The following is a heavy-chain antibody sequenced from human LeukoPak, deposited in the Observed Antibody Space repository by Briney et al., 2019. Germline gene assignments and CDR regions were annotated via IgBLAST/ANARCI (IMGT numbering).Heavy chain of an antibody. J-gene: IGHJ4*02. CDR2: IRYDGSNT. D-gene: IGHD1-26*01. CDR1: GFTFSSFA. CDR3: AKDFLYSGSYYDYLDY. V-gene: IGHV3-30*02. Sequence: PGRSLRLSCEASGFTFSSFALHWVRQAPGQGLEWVAFIRYDGSNTYYADSVKGRFTISRDNSKNTLYLQMNSLRAEDTAVYYCAKDFLYSGSYYDYLDYWGQGTLVTVSS.